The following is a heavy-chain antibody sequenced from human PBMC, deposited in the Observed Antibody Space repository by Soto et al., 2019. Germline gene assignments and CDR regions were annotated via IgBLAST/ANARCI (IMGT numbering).Heavy chain of an antibody. Sequence: ASVKVSCKASGYTFTGDYMHWVRQATGQGLEWMGWINPNSGGTNYAQKFQGWVTMTRDTSISTAYMELSRLRSDDTAVYYCARGSFRLGELAFDYWGQGTLVTVSS. CDR1: GYTFTGDY. CDR2: INPNSGGT. D-gene: IGHD3-16*01. V-gene: IGHV1-2*04. J-gene: IGHJ4*02. CDR3: ARGSFRLGELAFDY.